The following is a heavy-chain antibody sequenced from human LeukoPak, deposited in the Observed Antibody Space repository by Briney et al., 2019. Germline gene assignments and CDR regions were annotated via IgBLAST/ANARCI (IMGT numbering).Heavy chain of an antibody. CDR2: IRYDGSNK. CDR3: AKAPVTVTTAFFYDY. CDR1: GFTFSSYG. V-gene: IGHV3-30*02. Sequence: GGSLRLSCAASGFTFSSYGMHWVRQAPGKGLEWVAFIRYDGSNKYYADSVKGRFTISRDNSKNTLYLQMNSLRAEDTAVYYCAKAPVTVTTAFFYDYWGQGTLVTVSS. D-gene: IGHD4-11*01. J-gene: IGHJ4*02.